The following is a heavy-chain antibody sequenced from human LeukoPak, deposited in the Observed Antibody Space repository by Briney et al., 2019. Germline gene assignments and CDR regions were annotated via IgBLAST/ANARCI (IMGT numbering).Heavy chain of an antibody. CDR3: ARELKTAVSVYYFDY. CDR2: ISAYIGNT. CDR1: GYNLTNYG. V-gene: IGHV1-18*01. Sequence: GASVKVSCKASGYNLTNYGINCVRQAPGQGLEWMGWISAYIGNTIHAQKFQGRVTMTTEISTSTAYMELRSLASDDTAVYYCARELKTAVSVYYFDYWGQGTLVTVSS. J-gene: IGHJ4*02. D-gene: IGHD6-19*01.